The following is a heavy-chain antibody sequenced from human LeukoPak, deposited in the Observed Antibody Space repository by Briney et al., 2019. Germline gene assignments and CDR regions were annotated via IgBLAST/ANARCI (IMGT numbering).Heavy chain of an antibody. CDR3: AKDLAAARYEGDAFDI. V-gene: IGHV3-30*02. D-gene: IGHD6-13*01. J-gene: IGHJ3*02. CDR2: IWYGGSNK. CDR1: GFTFSNYG. Sequence: PGGSLRLSCAASGFTFSNYGMHWVRQAPGKGLEWVAVIWYGGSNKYYADSVKGRFTISRDDSKNTLYLQMNSLRAEDTAVYYCAKDLAAARYEGDAFDIWGQGTMVTVSS.